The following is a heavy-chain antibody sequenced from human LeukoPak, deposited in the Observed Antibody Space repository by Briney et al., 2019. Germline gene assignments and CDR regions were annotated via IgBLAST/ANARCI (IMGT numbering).Heavy chain of an antibody. CDR1: GFTFSSYG. CDR3: AKETAAAPLFYYGMDV. Sequence: PGGSLRLSCAASGFTFSSYGMHWVRQAPGKGLEWVAVISYDGSNKYYADSVKGRFTISRDNSKNTLYLQMNSLRAEDTAVYYCAKETAAAPLFYYGMDVWGKGTTVTVSS. CDR2: ISYDGSNK. V-gene: IGHV3-30*18. D-gene: IGHD6-13*01. J-gene: IGHJ6*04.